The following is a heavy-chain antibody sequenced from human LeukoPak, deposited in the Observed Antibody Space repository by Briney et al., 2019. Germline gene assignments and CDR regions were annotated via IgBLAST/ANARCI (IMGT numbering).Heavy chain of an antibody. D-gene: IGHD3-22*01. Sequence: ASVKVSCKASGYTFTGYYMHWVRQAPGQGLEWMGWINPNSGDTNYAQKFQGRVTMTRDTSISTAYMELSRLRSDDTAVYYCARKSAYYYDSSGSDAFDIWGQGTMVTVSS. CDR2: INPNSGDT. V-gene: IGHV1-2*02. CDR1: GYTFTGYY. J-gene: IGHJ3*02. CDR3: ARKSAYYYDSSGSDAFDI.